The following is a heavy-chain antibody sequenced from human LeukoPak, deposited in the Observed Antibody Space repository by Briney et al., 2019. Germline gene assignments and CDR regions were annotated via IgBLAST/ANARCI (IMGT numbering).Heavy chain of an antibody. CDR2: ISGSGGST. CDR1: GFTFSSYA. J-gene: IGHJ4*02. V-gene: IGHV3-23*01. Sequence: GGSLRLSCAASGFTFSSYAMSWVRQAPGKGLGWVSAISGSGGSTYYADSVKGRFTISRDNSKNTLHLQMNSLRAEDTAVYYCAKSADPGVYYFDYWGQGTLVTVSS. CDR3: AKSADPGVYYFDY. D-gene: IGHD7-27*01.